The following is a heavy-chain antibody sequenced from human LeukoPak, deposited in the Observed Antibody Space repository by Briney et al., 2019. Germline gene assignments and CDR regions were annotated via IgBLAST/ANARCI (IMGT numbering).Heavy chain of an antibody. CDR3: ARGPYSSNWYVDY. CDR2: ISASGPNT. J-gene: IGHJ4*02. V-gene: IGHV3-23*01. CDR1: GFTFNTYA. Sequence: GGSLRLSCAASGFTFNTYAMTWVRQAPGKGLEWVSSISASGPNTYYPDSVKGRFTISRDNSKNTLYLQLNSLRAEDTAVYYCARGPYSSNWYVDYWGQGTLVTVAS. D-gene: IGHD6-13*01.